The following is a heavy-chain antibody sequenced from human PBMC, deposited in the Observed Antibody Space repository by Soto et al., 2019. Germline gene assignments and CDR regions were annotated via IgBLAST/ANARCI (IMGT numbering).Heavy chain of an antibody. Sequence: PSETLSLSCAVYGGSFSGYYWSWIRQPPGKGLEWIGEINHSGSTNYNPSLKSRVTISVDTSKNQFSLKLSSVTAADTAVYYCAGGASTRTPYYFDYWGQGTLVTVSS. V-gene: IGHV4-34*01. J-gene: IGHJ4*02. D-gene: IGHD2-15*01. CDR2: INHSGST. CDR3: AGGASTRTPYYFDY. CDR1: GGSFSGYY.